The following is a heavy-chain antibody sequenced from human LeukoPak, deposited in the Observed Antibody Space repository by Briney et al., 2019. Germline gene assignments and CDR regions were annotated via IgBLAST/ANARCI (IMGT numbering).Heavy chain of an antibody. CDR1: GFTFTSYA. CDR3: ARVTGGYNLVDY. D-gene: IGHD5-24*01. J-gene: IGHJ4*02. Sequence: GGSLRLSCAASGFTFTSYAMHWVRQAPGKGLEWVALISYDGSNKYYTDSVKGRFTISRDNSKNTLYLQMNSLRSEDTAVYYCARVTGGYNLVDYWGQGTLVTVSS. V-gene: IGHV3-30*04. CDR2: ISYDGSNK.